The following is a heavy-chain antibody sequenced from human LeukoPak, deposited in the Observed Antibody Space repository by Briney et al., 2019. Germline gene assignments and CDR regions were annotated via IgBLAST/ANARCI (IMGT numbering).Heavy chain of an antibody. CDR2: ISYDGSSK. V-gene: IGHV3-30*19. CDR1: GFTFNTYG. Sequence: PGGSLRLSCAASGFTFNTYGMHWVRQAPGKGLEWVAVISYDGSSKYYADSVKGRFTISRDNSKNTLYLQMNSLRAEDTAVYYCARDRRDYGDLYYFDYWGQGTLVTVSS. J-gene: IGHJ4*02. CDR3: ARDRRDYGDLYYFDY. D-gene: IGHD4-17*01.